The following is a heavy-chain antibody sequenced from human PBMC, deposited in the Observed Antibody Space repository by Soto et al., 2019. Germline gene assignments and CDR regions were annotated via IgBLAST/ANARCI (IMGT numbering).Heavy chain of an antibody. D-gene: IGHD2-15*01. Sequence: GGSLRLSCAASGFTVSSNYMSWVRQAPGKGLEWVSVIYSGGSTYYADSVKGRFTISRDNSKNTLYLQVNSLRAEDTAVYYCARDSGRRNGLDPWGQGTLVTVSS. CDR3: ARDSGRRNGLDP. J-gene: IGHJ5*02. CDR2: IYSGGST. CDR1: GFTVSSNY. V-gene: IGHV3-53*01.